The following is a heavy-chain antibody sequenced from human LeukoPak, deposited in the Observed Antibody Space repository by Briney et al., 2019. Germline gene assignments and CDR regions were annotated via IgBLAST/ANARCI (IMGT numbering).Heavy chain of an antibody. J-gene: IGHJ4*02. Sequence: GGSLRLSCVASGFTFSNYGMNWVRQAPGKGLEWVSIITSGVGITYYADSVKGRYTISRDNSKNTLYLQMNSLRAEDTAVYYCAKGDYYDLDYWGQGTLVTVSS. CDR2: ITSGVGIT. D-gene: IGHD3-22*01. V-gene: IGHV3-23*01. CDR1: GFTFSNYG. CDR3: AKGDYYDLDY.